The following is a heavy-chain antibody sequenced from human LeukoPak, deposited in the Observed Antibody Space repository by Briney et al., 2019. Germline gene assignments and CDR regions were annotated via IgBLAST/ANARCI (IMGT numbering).Heavy chain of an antibody. CDR3: AKVVFVGATRVGAFDI. CDR1: GFIFDEYA. J-gene: IGHJ3*02. Sequence: PGGSLRLSCAASGFIFDEYAMHWVRPAPGKGLEWVSHISWNSGSTAYADSVKGRFTISRDNAKNSLYLQMDSLRPEDTALYYCAKVVFVGATRVGAFDIWGQGTMVTVSS. D-gene: IGHD1-26*01. V-gene: IGHV3-9*01. CDR2: ISWNSGST.